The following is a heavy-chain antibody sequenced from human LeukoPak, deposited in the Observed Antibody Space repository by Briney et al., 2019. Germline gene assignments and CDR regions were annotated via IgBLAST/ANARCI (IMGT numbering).Heavy chain of an antibody. CDR1: GFTFSSYS. CDR2: ISSSSSYI. J-gene: IGHJ4*02. Sequence: GGSLRPSCAASGFTFSSYSMNWVRQAPGKGLGWVSSISSSSSYIYYADSVKGRFTISRDNAKNSLYLQMNSLRAEDTAVYYCARMSGAVAGYWGQGTLVTVSS. V-gene: IGHV3-21*01. CDR3: ARMSGAVAGY. D-gene: IGHD6-19*01.